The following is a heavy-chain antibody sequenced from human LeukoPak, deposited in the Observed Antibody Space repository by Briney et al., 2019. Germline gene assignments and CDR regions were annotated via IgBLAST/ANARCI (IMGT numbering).Heavy chain of an antibody. CDR1: GYTFTSYG. V-gene: IGHV1-18*01. J-gene: IGHJ5*02. CDR2: ISAYNGNT. CDR3: ARVDLMRWFDP. Sequence: ASVKVFCKASGYTFTSYGISWVRQAPGQGLEWMGWISAYNGNTNYAQKLQGRVTTTTDTSTSTAYMELRSLRSDDTAVYYCARVDLMRWFDPWGQGTLVTVSS. D-gene: IGHD2-8*01.